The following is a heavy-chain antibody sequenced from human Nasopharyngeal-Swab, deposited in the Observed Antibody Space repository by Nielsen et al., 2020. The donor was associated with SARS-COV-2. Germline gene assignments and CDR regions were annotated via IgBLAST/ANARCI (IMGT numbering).Heavy chain of an antibody. CDR1: GFTFDDYA. J-gene: IGHJ4*02. Sequence: SLKISCAASGFTFDDYAMHWVRQVPGKGLEWVSGISWNSGRLGYADSVKGRFTISRDNAENSLYLQMNSLRAEDTAFYYCAKDVGIAVAGSGFDYWGQGALVTVSS. V-gene: IGHV3-9*01. D-gene: IGHD6-19*01. CDR3: AKDVGIAVAGSGFDY. CDR2: ISWNSGRL.